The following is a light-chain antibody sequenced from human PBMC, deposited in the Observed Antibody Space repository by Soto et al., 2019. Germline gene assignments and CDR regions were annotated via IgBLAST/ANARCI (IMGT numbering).Light chain of an antibody. Sequence: DIQLTQSPSSLFVSVGDRVTITCQASQDISNYLNWYQHKPGKAPRLLIYDESNLQTGVPSRFSGLGSGTEFTFTISSLQPEDIGTYYCQHYDDVLVTFGGGTKVDI. J-gene: IGKJ4*01. V-gene: IGKV1-33*01. CDR3: QHYDDVLVT. CDR2: DES. CDR1: QDISNY.